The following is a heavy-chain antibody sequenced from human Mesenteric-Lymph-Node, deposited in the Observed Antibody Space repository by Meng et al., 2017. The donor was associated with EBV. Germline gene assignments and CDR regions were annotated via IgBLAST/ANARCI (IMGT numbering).Heavy chain of an antibody. J-gene: IGHJ4*02. D-gene: IGHD1-1*01. V-gene: IGHV4-61*08. CDR1: GGSISSGGYY. CDR3: ARGRRGVQYFDF. Sequence: QVQLQESGPGLVKPSETLSLTCAVSGGSISSGGYYWNWIRQSPGKGLEWIGYIYYSGSTNYNPSLKSQITISVDTSKNQLSLRVSHVTAADTAVYYCARGRRGVQYFDFWGQGALVTGSS. CDR2: IYYSGST.